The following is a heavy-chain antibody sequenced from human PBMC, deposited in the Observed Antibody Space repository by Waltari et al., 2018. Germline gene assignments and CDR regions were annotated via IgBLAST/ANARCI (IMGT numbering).Heavy chain of an antibody. CDR2: ADGSGHAGT. J-gene: IGHJ4*02. V-gene: IGHV3-23*01. CDR3: AKGLFSGSWYMGY. D-gene: IGHD6-13*01. Sequence: EVQLLESGGGLVQPGGSLRLSCAASGLTFSTYAMTWVRQAPGKGLDGVSLIAAADGSGHAGTFYADSVKGRFSISRDNSENTIYLEMSSLRAEDTAVYYCAKGLFSGSWYMGYLGQGTLVTVSS. CDR1: GLTFSTYA.